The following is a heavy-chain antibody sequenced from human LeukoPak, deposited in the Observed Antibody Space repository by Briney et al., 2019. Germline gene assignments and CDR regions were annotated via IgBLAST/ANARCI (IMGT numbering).Heavy chain of an antibody. Sequence: SETLSVTCTVSGGSISSSSDYWGWIRQPPGKGLEWIGNIYYSGSTYYNPSLKSRVTISVDTSKNQFSLKLSSVTAADTGVYYCARHTGSGSYFDYWGQGSLATVSS. CDR3: ARHTGSGSYFDY. V-gene: IGHV4-39*01. CDR2: IYYSGST. J-gene: IGHJ4*02. D-gene: IGHD3-10*01. CDR1: GGSISSSSDY.